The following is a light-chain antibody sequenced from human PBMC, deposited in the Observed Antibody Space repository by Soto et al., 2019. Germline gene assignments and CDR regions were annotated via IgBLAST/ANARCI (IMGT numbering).Light chain of an antibody. CDR1: QSIYTY. J-gene: IGKJ4*01. Sequence: DIQMTQPPSSLPASVGDKVTITSRATQSIYTYLSWYQQKPGKAPKLLISAASSLESGVPSRFSGSGSGTDFSLTISSLQPEDFATYYCQQTYSTPLTFGGGTKVEIK. CDR2: AAS. CDR3: QQTYSTPLT. V-gene: IGKV1-39*01.